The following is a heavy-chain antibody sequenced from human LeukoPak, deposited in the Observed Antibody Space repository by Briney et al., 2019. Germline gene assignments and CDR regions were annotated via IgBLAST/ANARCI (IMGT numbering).Heavy chain of an antibody. J-gene: IGHJ4*02. V-gene: IGHV4-39*07. CDR2: IYYSGST. CDR1: GGSISSSIYY. D-gene: IGHD3-22*01. CDR3: ARYDSSVEWNY. Sequence: PSETLSLTCTVSGGSISSSIYYWGWIRQPPGKGLEWIGNIYYSGSTYYNPSLKSRVTISVDTSKNQFSLKLSSVTDADTAVYYCARYDSSVEWNYWGQGTLVTVSS.